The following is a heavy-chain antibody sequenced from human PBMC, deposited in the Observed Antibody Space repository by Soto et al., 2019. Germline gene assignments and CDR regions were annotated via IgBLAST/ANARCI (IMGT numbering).Heavy chain of an antibody. J-gene: IGHJ5*02. CDR1: GSSIIRGSYS. D-gene: IGHD2-2*01. Sequence: SETLSLTCTVSGSSIIRGSYSWTWIRQLPGKGLEWIGYIYRSGSTYYNPSLRGRVTISVDRPKNQFSLNLSSVTAADTAVYYCARGGDCITHSCSGPSFDPCGQATLVT. V-gene: IGHV4-30-2*01. CDR3: ARGGDCITHSCSGPSFDP. CDR2: IYRSGST.